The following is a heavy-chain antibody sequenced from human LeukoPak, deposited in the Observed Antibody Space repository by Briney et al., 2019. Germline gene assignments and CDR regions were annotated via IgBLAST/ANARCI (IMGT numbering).Heavy chain of an antibody. CDR3: ARNSYYDTANYYESMDY. Sequence: GGSLRLSCAASGFIFSNYGMHWVRQAPGKGLEWVAFIRYDGSNTYYADSVKGRFTIPRDNSKNTLDLQLNSLRSEDTAVYYCARNSYYDTANYYESMDYWGQGAQVTVSS. CDR2: IRYDGSNT. D-gene: IGHD3-22*01. CDR1: GFIFSNYG. J-gene: IGHJ4*02. V-gene: IGHV3-30*02.